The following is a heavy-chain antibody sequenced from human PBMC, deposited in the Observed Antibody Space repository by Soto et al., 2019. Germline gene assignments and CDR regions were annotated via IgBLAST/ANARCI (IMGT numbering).Heavy chain of an antibody. D-gene: IGHD5-12*01. J-gene: IGHJ6*02. V-gene: IGHV1-18*01. Sequence: QVQLVQSGGEVKKPGASVKVSCKASGYTFTIYGINWVRQAPGQGLEWMGWISPDNGNTNYAQKLQGRVTMTTATSTSTAYMGLRSLRSDETAVYYCARALGYSGYAGMDVWGQGTRVTVSS. CDR2: ISPDNGNT. CDR3: ARALGYSGYAGMDV. CDR1: GYTFTIYG.